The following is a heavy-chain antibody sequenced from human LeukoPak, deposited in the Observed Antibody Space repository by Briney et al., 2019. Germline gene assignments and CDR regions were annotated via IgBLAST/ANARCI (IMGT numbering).Heavy chain of an antibody. V-gene: IGHV4-34*01. Sequence: SETLPLTCAVYGGSFSGYYWSWIRQPPGKGLEWIGEINHSGSTNYNPSLKSRVTISVDTSKNQFSLKLSSVTAADTAVYYCARLTTPNYYYYYYMDVWGKGTTATVSS. CDR3: ARLTTPNYYYYYYMDV. D-gene: IGHD4-11*01. CDR1: GGSFSGYY. J-gene: IGHJ6*03. CDR2: INHSGST.